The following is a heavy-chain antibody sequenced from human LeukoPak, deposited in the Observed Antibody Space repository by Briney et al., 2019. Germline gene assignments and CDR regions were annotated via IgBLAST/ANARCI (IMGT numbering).Heavy chain of an antibody. CDR3: ASSKEGADTPN. J-gene: IGHJ4*02. CDR2: ISYDGSNK. Sequence: PGGSLRLSCAASGFTFSSYGMHWVRQAPGKGLEWVAVISYDGSNKYYADSVKGRFTISRDNSKNTLYLQMNSLRAEDTAVYYCASSKEGADTPNWGQGTLVTVSS. CDR1: GFTFSSYG. D-gene: IGHD1-26*01. V-gene: IGHV3-30*03.